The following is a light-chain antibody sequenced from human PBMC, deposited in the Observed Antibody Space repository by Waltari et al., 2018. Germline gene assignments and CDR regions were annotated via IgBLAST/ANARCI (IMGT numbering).Light chain of an antibody. V-gene: IGKV3-20*01. J-gene: IGKJ1*01. CDR1: QSVSRA. CDR2: GAS. Sequence: EIVLTQSPGSLSSSPGERVTLSCRASQSVSRALAWYQQKPGQAPRLLIFGASNRATGIPDRFSGSGSETDFSLTISRLGPEYFAVYYCQHYVRLPATFGRGTKVEIK. CDR3: QHYVRLPAT.